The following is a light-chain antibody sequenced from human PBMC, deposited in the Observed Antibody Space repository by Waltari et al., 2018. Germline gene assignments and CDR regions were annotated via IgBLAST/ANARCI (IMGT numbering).Light chain of an antibody. V-gene: IGLV1-44*01. CDR3: AVWDDSLGGV. CDR2: NDN. CDR1: NSNIGGNF. Sequence: QSVLTQPPSVSGTPGQRVTISCSGSNSNIGGNFVNWYQQLPGKAPKLLLYNDNHAPSGVPDRFSASKSGTSAALAITGLQSEDEADYYCAVWDDSLGGVFGGGTKLTVL. J-gene: IGLJ3*02.